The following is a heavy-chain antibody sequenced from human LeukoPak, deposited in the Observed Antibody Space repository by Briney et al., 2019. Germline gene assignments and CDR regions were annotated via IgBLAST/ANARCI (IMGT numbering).Heavy chain of an antibody. Sequence: SVKVSCKASGGTFSSYAISWVRQAPGQGLEWMGGIIPIFGTANYAQKFQGRVTITADESTSTAYMELSSLRSEDTAVYYCASQPSYYYGSGSYDYWGQGTLVTVSS. V-gene: IGHV1-69*13. CDR2: IIPIFGTA. CDR3: ASQPSYYYGSGSYDY. D-gene: IGHD3-10*01. CDR1: GGTFSSYA. J-gene: IGHJ4*02.